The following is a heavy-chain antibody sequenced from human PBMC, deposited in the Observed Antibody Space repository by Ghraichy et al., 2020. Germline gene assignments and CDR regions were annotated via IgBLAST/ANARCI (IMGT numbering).Heavy chain of an antibody. J-gene: IGHJ4*02. CDR3: ARARGSGWPYFDY. D-gene: IGHD6-19*01. Sequence: SATLSLTCAVSGGSIRSYFWSWIRQPPGQGLEWIGYIYYSGSTDYNPSLKSRVTISVDTSKNQFSLKLSSVTAADTAVYYCARARGSGWPYFDYWGQGTLVTVSS. V-gene: IGHV4-59*01. CDR1: GGSIRSYF. CDR2: IYYSGST.